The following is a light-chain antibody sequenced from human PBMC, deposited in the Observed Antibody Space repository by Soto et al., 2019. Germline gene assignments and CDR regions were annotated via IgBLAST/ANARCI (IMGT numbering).Light chain of an antibody. CDR2: DAS. V-gene: IGKV1-5*01. J-gene: IGKJ1*01. Sequence: DMRRTRCPSSLSASVGDRVTITCRASQSISSWLAWYQQKPGKAPKLLIYDASSLESGVPSRFSGSGSGTEFTLTISSLQPDDFASYYCKQYNSYSPKTFGQGTKVDIK. CDR3: KQYNSYSPKT. CDR1: QSISSW.